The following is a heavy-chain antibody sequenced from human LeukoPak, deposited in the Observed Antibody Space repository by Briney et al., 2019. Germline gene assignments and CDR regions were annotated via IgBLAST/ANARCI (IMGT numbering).Heavy chain of an antibody. CDR1: GYTFTSYY. CDR2: INPRGGST. V-gene: IGHV1-46*01. J-gene: IGHJ4*02. Sequence: ASVKVSCKASGYTFTSYYMHWVRQAPGQGLEWMGIINPRGGSTNYAQKFQERVIITRDMSTTTVYMELSSLRSEDTAVYYCAGTPWFGELTLDYWGQGTLVTVSS. D-gene: IGHD3-10*01. CDR3: AGTPWFGELTLDY.